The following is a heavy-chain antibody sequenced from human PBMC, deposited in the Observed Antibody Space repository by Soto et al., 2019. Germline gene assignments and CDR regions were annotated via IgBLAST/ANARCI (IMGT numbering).Heavy chain of an antibody. V-gene: IGHV3-7*01. CDR3: ARDPNIVATMGSIYYCYGMDV. Sequence: EVQLVESGGGLVQPGGSLRLSCAASGFTFSTYWMSWVRQAPGKGLEWVANIKPDGSEKYHVDSVKGRFTISRDNAKNSLYLQMNSLRAEDTAVYYCARDPNIVATMGSIYYCYGMDVWGQGTTVTVSS. CDR2: IKPDGSEK. D-gene: IGHD5-12*01. J-gene: IGHJ6*02. CDR1: GFTFSTYW.